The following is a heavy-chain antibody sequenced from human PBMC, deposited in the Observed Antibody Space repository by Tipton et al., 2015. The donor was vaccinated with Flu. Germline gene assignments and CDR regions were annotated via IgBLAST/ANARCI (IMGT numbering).Heavy chain of an antibody. Sequence: TLSLTCAVSGASISSSNWWSWVRQPPGKGLEWIWEIYHSGTTNYNPSLKSQVTISVDKSKNQFSLKLHSVNAADTAVYYCANADLTGYLGYWGPGNLVTVSS. CDR3: ANADLTGYLGY. D-gene: IGHD1-14*01. J-gene: IGHJ4*02. V-gene: IGHV4-4*02. CDR1: GASISSSNW. CDR2: IYHSGTT.